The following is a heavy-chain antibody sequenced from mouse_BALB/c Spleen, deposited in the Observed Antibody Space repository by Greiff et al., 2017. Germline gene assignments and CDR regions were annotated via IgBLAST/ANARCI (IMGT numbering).Heavy chain of an antibody. V-gene: IGHV5-6-4*01. J-gene: IGHJ4*01. CDR2: ISSGGSYT. Sequence: EVKLMESGGGLVKPGGSLKLSCAASGFTFSSYTMSWVRQTPEKRLEWVATISSGGSYTYYPDSVKGRFTISRDNARNILYLQMSSLRSEDTAMYYCARDLESRYAMDYWGQGTSVTVSS. CDR3: ARDLESRYAMDY. CDR1: GFTFSSYT.